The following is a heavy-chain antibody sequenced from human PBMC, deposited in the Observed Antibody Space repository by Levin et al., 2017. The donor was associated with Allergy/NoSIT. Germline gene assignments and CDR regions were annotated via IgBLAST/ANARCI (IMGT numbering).Heavy chain of an antibody. Sequence: SLKISCAASGFTFSSYAMHWVRQAPGKGLEWVAVISYDGSNKYYADSVKGRFTISRDNSKNTLYLQMNSLRAEDTAVYYCARVPDWRPSGGMDVWGQGTTVTVSS. CDR2: ISYDGSNK. CDR3: ARVPDWRPSGGMDV. CDR1: GFTFSSYA. V-gene: IGHV3-30-3*01. J-gene: IGHJ6*02. D-gene: IGHD3/OR15-3a*01.